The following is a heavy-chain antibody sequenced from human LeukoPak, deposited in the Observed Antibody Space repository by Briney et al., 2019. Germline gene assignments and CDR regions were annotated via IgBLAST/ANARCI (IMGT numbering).Heavy chain of an antibody. CDR1: GGSISSYY. V-gene: IGHV4-59*01. CDR3: ARAKEHIAAAGLDY. D-gene: IGHD6-13*01. Sequence: SETLSLTCTVSGGSISSYYWSWIRQPPGKGLGWIGYIYYSGSTNYNPSLKSRVTISVDMSKNQFSLKLSSVTAADTAVYYCARAKEHIAAAGLDYWGQGTLVTVSS. J-gene: IGHJ4*02. CDR2: IYYSGST.